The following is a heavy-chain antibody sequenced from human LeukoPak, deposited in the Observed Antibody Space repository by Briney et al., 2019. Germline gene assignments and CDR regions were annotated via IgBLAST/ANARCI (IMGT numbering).Heavy chain of an antibody. V-gene: IGHV3-53*01. CDR2: IYSSGST. Sequence: GGSLRLSCAASGFTVSSNYMTWVRQAPGKGLEWVSLIYSSGSTYYADSVKGRSTISRDNSKNTLYLQVNSLRAEGTAVYYCARRGDGGRSFDYWGQRTLVTVSS. D-gene: IGHD4-23*01. CDR3: ARRGDGGRSFDY. CDR1: GFTVSSNY. J-gene: IGHJ4*02.